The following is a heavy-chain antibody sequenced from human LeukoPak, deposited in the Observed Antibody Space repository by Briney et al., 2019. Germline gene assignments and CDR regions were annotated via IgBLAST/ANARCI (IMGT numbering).Heavy chain of an antibody. CDR3: ARVGIFGVVTTPYFDY. J-gene: IGHJ4*02. CDR2: ISSSSSYI. V-gene: IGHV3-21*01. CDR1: GFTLSSYS. D-gene: IGHD3-3*01. Sequence: GGSLRLSCAASGFTLSSYSMNWVRQAPGKGLEWVSSISSSSSYIYYADSVKGRFTISRDNAKNSLYLQMNSLRAEDTAVYYCARVGIFGVVTTPYFDYWGQGTLVTVSS.